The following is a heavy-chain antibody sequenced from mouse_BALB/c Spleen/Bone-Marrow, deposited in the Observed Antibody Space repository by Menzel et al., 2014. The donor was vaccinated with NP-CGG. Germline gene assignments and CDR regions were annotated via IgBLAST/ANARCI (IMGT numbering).Heavy chain of an antibody. Sequence: LVKTGASVKISCKASGYSFTGYYMHWVKRSHGKSLEWIGYISCYNGATSYNQKFRGKATFTVDTSSSTAYMQFNSLTSEDSAVYYCARSRDYGTSKSAWFAYWSQGTLVTVSA. CDR2: ISCYNGAT. D-gene: IGHD1-1*01. J-gene: IGHJ3*01. CDR3: ARSRDYGTSKSAWFAY. V-gene: IGHV1S34*01. CDR1: GYSFTGYY.